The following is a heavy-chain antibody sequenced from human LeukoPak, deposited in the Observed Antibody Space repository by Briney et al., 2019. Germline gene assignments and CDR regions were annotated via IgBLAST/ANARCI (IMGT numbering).Heavy chain of an antibody. CDR1: GFTVSSNY. CDR2: IYSGGST. J-gene: IGHJ6*02. CDR3: ARDGRAAATLYYYYYGMDV. Sequence: PGGSLRLSCAASGFTVSSNYMSWVRQAPGKGLEWVSVIYSGGSTYYADSVKGRFTISRDNSKNTLYLQMNSLRAEDTAVYYCARDGRAAATLYYYYYGMDVGGQGPTVPVS. D-gene: IGHD6-13*01. V-gene: IGHV3-66*01.